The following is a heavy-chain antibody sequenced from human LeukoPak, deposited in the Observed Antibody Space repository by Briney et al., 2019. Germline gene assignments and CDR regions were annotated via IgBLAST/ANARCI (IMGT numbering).Heavy chain of an antibody. CDR2: ISGSGGST. D-gene: IGHD4-17*01. J-gene: IGHJ4*02. CDR1: GFTFSSYA. CDR3: AKGRYGDYAAMDY. V-gene: IGHV3-23*01. Sequence: PGGSLRLSCAASGFTFSSYAMSWVRQAPGKGLEWVSAISGSGGSTYYADSVKGRFTISRDNSKNTLYLQMNSPRAEDTAVYYCAKGRYGDYAAMDYWGQGTLVTVSS.